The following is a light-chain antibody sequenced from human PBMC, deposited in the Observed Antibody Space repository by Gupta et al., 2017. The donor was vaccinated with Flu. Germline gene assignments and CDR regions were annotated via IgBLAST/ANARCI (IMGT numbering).Light chain of an antibody. V-gene: IGKV2D-29*01. CDR3: KQRLHFPRT. J-gene: IGKJ2*01. CDR2: EVS. Sequence: DIVMTQTPLSLSVTPGQPASISCKSSQSLLHRYAKTYLHWYLQKPGQPPQLLIYEVSYRVYGVPERFSGSGSGTDFTLTISRGEAEDVGVYYCKQRLHFPRTFGQGTKVEIK. CDR1: QSLLHRYAKTY.